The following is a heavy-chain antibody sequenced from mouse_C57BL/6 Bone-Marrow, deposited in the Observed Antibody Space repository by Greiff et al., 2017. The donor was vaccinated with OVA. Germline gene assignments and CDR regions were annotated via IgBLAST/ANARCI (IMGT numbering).Heavy chain of an antibody. J-gene: IGHJ2*01. CDR3: ARRAFDY. CDR2: ISSGGSYT. V-gene: IGHV5-6*02. Sequence: DVMLVESGGYLVKPGGSLKLSCAASGFTFSSYGMSWVRQTPDKRLEWVATISSGGSYTYYPDSVKGRFTISRDNAKNTLYLQMSSLKSEDTAMYYCARRAFDYWGQGTTLTVSS. CDR1: GFTFSSYG.